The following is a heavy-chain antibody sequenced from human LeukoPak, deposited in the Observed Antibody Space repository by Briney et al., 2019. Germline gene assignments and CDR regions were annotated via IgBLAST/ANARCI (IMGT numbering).Heavy chain of an antibody. CDR3: ARSWGIFGVVRYAFDI. V-gene: IGHV4-61*02. Sequence: PSETLSLTCTVSGRSISSGCYDSGWIRQPAGKGLEWIARIYTSGRTNYSPSLKSRVTISVDTSKNQFSLTLSSVTAADTAVYYCARSWGIFGVVRYAFDIWGQGTMVTVSS. CDR2: IYTSGRT. J-gene: IGHJ3*02. D-gene: IGHD3-3*01. CDR1: GRSISSGCYD.